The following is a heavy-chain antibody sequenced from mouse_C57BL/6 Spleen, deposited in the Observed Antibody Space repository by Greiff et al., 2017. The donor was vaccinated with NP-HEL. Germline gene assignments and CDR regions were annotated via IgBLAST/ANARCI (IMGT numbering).Heavy chain of an antibody. CDR1: GYTFTGYW. CDR2: ILPGSGST. D-gene: IGHD1-1*01. CDR3: ARASYYGSSYVGWFAY. Sequence: VQVVESGAELMKPGASVKLSCKATGYTFTGYWIEWVKQRPGHGLEWIGEILPGSGSTNYNEKFKGKATFTADTSSNTAYMQISSLTTEDSAIYYCARASYYGSSYVGWFAYWGQGTLVTVSA. V-gene: IGHV1-9*01. J-gene: IGHJ3*01.